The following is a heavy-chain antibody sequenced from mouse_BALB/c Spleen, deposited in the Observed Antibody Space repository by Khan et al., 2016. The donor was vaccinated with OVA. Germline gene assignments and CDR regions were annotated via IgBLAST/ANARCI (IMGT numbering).Heavy chain of an antibody. D-gene: IGHD2-10*01. Sequence: QMQLEESGPGLVTPSQSLSITCTVSGFSLTGYGVNWVRQPPGKGLVWLGMIWGDGSTDYNSALKSRLNLSKDNSKSQVFLKMNSLQTDDTARYYCARAYYGNYREAMDYWGHGTSVTVSS. V-gene: IGHV2-6-7*01. CDR2: IWGDGST. CDR1: GFSLTGYG. CDR3: ARAYYGNYREAMDY. J-gene: IGHJ4*01.